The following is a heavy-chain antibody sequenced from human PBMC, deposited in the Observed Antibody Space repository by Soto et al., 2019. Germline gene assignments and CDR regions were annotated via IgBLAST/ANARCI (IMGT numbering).Heavy chain of an antibody. CDR1: GFTFSSYG. CDR2: ISYDGSNK. V-gene: IGHV3-30*18. Sequence: QVQLVESGGGVVQPGRSLRLSCAASGFTFSSYGMHWVRQAPGKGLEWVAVISYDGSNKYYADSVKGRFTISRDNSKNTLYLQMNSLRAEDTAVYYCAKGWGHYDPDYCFDYWGQGSLVTVSS. J-gene: IGHJ4*02. CDR3: AKGWGHYDPDYCFDY. D-gene: IGHD3-22*01.